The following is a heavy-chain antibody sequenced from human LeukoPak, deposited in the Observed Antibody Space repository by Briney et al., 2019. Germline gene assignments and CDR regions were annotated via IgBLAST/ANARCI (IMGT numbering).Heavy chain of an antibody. D-gene: IGHD4-17*01. Sequence: ASVKVSCKASGYSFTTYAMNWARQAPGQGLEWVGIINPSGGSTSYAQKFQGRVTMTRDMSTSTVYMELSSLRAEDTAVYYCAKDRYGDSYFDYWGQGTLVTVSS. V-gene: IGHV1-46*01. J-gene: IGHJ4*02. CDR1: GYSFTTYA. CDR2: INPSGGST. CDR3: AKDRYGDSYFDY.